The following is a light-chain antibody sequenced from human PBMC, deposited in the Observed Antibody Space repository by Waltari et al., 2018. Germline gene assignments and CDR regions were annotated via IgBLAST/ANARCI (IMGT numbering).Light chain of an antibody. CDR3: QSADTDFANHVL. Sequence: SYDLTQPPSVSVSPAQKARSTRSGNALTKLYSYWYQQKPGQAPLLLIYKDTQRASGIPERFSGSTSGTTVTLTISGVQAEDAADYYCQSADTDFANHVLFGGGTQLTVL. CDR2: KDT. J-gene: IGLJ2*01. V-gene: IGLV3-25*03. CDR1: ALTKLY.